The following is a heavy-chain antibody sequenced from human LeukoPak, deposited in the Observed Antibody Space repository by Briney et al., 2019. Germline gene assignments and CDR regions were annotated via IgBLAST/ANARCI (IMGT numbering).Heavy chain of an antibody. V-gene: IGHV3-7*01. J-gene: IGHJ4*02. Sequence: GGSLRLSCAASAFTFSNYWMNWVRQAPGKGLEWVASIKPGGSEKSYVDSVKGRFTISRDNSKNTLYLQMNSLRADDTAVYYCARLRGSYFDSWGQGTLVTVSS. D-gene: IGHD1-26*01. CDR1: AFTFSNYW. CDR3: ARLRGSYFDS. CDR2: IKPGGSEK.